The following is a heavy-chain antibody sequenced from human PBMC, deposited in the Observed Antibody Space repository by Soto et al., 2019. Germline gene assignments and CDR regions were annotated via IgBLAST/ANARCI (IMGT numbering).Heavy chain of an antibody. D-gene: IGHD1-26*01. V-gene: IGHV1-46*01. CDR3: ASVIVGATKSWFDP. CDR2: INPSGGSK. J-gene: IGHJ5*02. CDR1: GYTFTSYY. Sequence: ASVKVSCKASGYTFTSYYMHWVRQAPGQGLEWMGIINPSGGSKSYAQKFQGRVTMTRDTSTSTVYMELSSLRSEETAVYYCASVIVGATKSWFDPWGQGTLVTVSS.